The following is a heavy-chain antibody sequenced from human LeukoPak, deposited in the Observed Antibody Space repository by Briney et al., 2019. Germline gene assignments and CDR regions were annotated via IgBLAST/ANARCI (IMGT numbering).Heavy chain of an antibody. CDR1: GYTFNTYG. CDR2: ISTYDGNT. V-gene: IGHV1-18*01. D-gene: IGHD6-19*01. Sequence: ASVKVSCKASGYTFNTYGIGWARQAPGQGLEWMGWISTYDGNTNYAQNLQGRVTMTTDTSTRTAYMELRSLRSGDTAVYYCARWSYSSDWYFGTFDIWGQGATVTISS. CDR3: ARWSYSSDWYFGTFDI. J-gene: IGHJ3*02.